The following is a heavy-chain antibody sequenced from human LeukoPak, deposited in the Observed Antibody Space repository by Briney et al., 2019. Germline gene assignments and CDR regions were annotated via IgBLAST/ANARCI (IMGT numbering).Heavy chain of an antibody. J-gene: IGHJ6*02. Sequence: GESLKISCKGSGYSFTSYWIGWVRQQPGKGLEWMGIIYPADSDTEYSPSFRGQVTISVDKSTSTAYLQWRSLTASDTAIYYCARKVYCRTTRCHYGLDVWGQGTTVTVSS. D-gene: IGHD2-2*01. V-gene: IGHV5-51*01. CDR1: GYSFTSYW. CDR2: IYPADSDT. CDR3: ARKVYCRTTRCHYGLDV.